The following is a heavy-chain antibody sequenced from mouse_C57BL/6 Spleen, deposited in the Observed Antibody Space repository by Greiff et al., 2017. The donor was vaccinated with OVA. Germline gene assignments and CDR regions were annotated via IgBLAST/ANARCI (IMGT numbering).Heavy chain of an antibody. V-gene: IGHV1-52*01. CDR1: GYTFTSYW. J-gene: IGHJ2*01. CDR3: ARSDSSGYGY. D-gene: IGHD3-2*02. Sequence: VKLQQPGAELVRPGSSVKLSCKASGYTFTSYWMHWVKQRPIQGLEWIGNIDPSDSETHYNQKFKDKATLTVDKSSSTAYMQLSSLTSEDSAVYYCARSDSSGYGYWGQGTTLTVSS. CDR2: IDPSDSET.